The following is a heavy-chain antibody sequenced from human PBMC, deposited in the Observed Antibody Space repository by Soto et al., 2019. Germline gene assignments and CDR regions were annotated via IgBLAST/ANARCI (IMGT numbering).Heavy chain of an antibody. V-gene: IGHV4-39*01. CDR2: IYYSGST. Sequence: SETLSLTCTVSCGSISSSSYYWGWIRQPPGKGLEWIGSIYYSGSTYYNPSLKSRVTISVDTSKNQFSLKPSSVTAADTAVYYCARRGDSSGYSDYILDYWGQGTLVTVSS. CDR1: CGSISSSSYY. D-gene: IGHD3-22*01. CDR3: ARRGDSSGYSDYILDY. J-gene: IGHJ4*02.